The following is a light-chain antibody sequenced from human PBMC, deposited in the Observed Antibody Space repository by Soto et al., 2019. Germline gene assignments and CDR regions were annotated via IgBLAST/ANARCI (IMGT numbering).Light chain of an antibody. V-gene: IGKV1-5*03. CDR1: QSISTY. CDR3: QQYNSYS. CDR2: KAS. Sequence: DIQMTQSPSTLSASVGARFTITCRASQSISTYLAWYRTKPGEAPKLLIYKASTLERGVPSRFSGSGSGTAFTLTISSLQPDDFATYYCQQYNSYSFGQGTKVDIK. J-gene: IGKJ1*01.